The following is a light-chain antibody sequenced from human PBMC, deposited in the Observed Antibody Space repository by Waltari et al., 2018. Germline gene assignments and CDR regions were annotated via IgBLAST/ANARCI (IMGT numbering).Light chain of an antibody. Sequence: QSALTQPASVSGSPGQSIPISCTGTSSYVGSYNLVSWYQHHPGKAPKLMIFEVSKRPSGVSNRFSGSKSGSTASLTISGLQAEDEADYYCCSYAGSSTFYVFGIGTKVTVL. CDR1: SSYVGSYNL. V-gene: IGLV2-23*02. CDR2: EVS. CDR3: CSYAGSSTFYV. J-gene: IGLJ1*01.